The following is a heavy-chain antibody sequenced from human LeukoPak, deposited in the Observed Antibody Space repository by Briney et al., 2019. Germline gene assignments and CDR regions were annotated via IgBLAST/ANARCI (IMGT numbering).Heavy chain of an antibody. Sequence: GGSLRLSCAASGFTFSSYSMNWVRQAPGKGLEWVSAISGSGGSTYYADSVKGRFTISRDNSKNTLYLQMNSLRAEDTAVYYCAKGSTSLYYFDYWGQGTLVTVSS. CDR3: AKGSTSLYYFDY. V-gene: IGHV3-23*01. CDR2: ISGSGGST. J-gene: IGHJ4*02. D-gene: IGHD2-2*01. CDR1: GFTFSSYS.